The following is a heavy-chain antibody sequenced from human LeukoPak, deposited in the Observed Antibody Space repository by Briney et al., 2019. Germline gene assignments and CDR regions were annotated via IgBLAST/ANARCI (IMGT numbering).Heavy chain of an antibody. CDR1: GGTFSSYA. D-gene: IGHD2-2*01. J-gene: IGHJ6*02. V-gene: IGHV1-69*13. CDR2: IIPIVGTA. Sequence: SVKVSCKASGGTFSSYAISGVRQAPGQGLEWMGGIIPIVGTANCAQTFQGRVTITADESTSTAYIELSSLRSEDTAVYYCARAIGGYCSSTSCYLGYYYYGMDVWGQGTTVTVSS. CDR3: ARAIGGYCSSTSCYLGYYYYGMDV.